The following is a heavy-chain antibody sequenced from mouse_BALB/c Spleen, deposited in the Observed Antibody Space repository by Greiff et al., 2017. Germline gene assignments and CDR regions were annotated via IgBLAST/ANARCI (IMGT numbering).Heavy chain of an antibody. D-gene: IGHD1-1*01. J-gene: IGHJ3*01. CDR1: GFTFSDYY. CDR2: ISDGGSYT. V-gene: IGHV5-4*02. CDR3: ANYYGSSFAY. Sequence: EVQVVESGGGLVKPGGSLKLSCAASGFTFSDYYMYWVRQTPEKRLEWVATISDGGSYTYYPDSVKGRFTISRDNAKNNLYLQMSSLKSEDTAMYYCANYYGSSFAYWGQGTLVTVSA.